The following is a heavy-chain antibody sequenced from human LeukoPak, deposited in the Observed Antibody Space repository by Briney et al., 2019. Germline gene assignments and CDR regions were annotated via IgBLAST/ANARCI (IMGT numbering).Heavy chain of an antibody. V-gene: IGHV1-58*01. CDR2: IVVGSGNT. D-gene: IGHD1-26*01. J-gene: IGHJ6*03. CDR3: AAPTSGSYYYYYMDV. Sequence: ASVKVSCKASGFTFTSSAVQWVRQARGQRLEWIGWIVVGSGNTNYAQKFQERVTITRDMSTSTAYMELSSLRSEDTAVYYCAAPTSGSYYYYYMDVWGKGTTVTVSS. CDR1: GFTFTSSA.